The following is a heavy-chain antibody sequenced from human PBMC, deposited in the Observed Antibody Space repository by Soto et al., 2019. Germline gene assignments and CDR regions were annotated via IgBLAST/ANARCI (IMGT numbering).Heavy chain of an antibody. CDR1: GFTFNSYS. J-gene: IGHJ4*02. V-gene: IGHV3-21*01. CDR2: ISSSSSYI. D-gene: IGHD3-10*01. CDR3: ARDRGITAPYY. Sequence: PGGSLRLSCAASGFTFNSYSMNWVRQAPGKGLEWVSSISSSSSYIYYADSVKGRFTISRDNAKNSLYLQMNSLRAEDTAVYYCARDRGITAPYYWGQGTLVTFSS.